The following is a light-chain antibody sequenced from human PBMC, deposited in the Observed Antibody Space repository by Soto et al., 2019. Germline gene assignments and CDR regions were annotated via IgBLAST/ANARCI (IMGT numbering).Light chain of an antibody. CDR2: DVN. Sequence: QSVLTQPRSVSGSPGQSVTISCTGTSSDVGAYKYVSWYQQYPGKAPQPMIYDVNERPSGVPYRFSGSKSGNTASLTISGLQAEDEADYYCCSYAGTYTWVFGGGTKVTVL. V-gene: IGLV2-11*01. J-gene: IGLJ3*02. CDR3: CSYAGTYTWV. CDR1: SSDVGAYKY.